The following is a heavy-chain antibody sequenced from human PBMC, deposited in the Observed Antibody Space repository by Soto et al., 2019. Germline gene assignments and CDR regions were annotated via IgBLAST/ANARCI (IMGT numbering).Heavy chain of an antibody. V-gene: IGHV1-69*06. J-gene: IGHJ4*02. CDR1: GGTFINFG. CDR3: AGENTDVLPGLYFVDY. CDR2: IVPVYDTA. D-gene: IGHD3-9*01. Sequence: QVQLVQSGAEVRKPGSSVKVSCKASGGTFINFGFSWVRQAPGQGLEWIGDIVPVYDTANYAQRFQGRVTITADKSTSTAYMEIRSLRSEDTAVYYCAGENTDVLPGLYFVDYWGQGTLVSVSS.